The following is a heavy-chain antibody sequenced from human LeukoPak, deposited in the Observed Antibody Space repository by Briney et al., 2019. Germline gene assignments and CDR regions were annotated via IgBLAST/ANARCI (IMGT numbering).Heavy chain of an antibody. CDR2: ISYDGSNK. CDR3: ASSYYYDSSGYPLDHDY. Sequence: GGSLRLSCAASGFTFSSYAMHWVRQAPGKGLDWVAVISYDGSNKYYADSVKGRFTTSRDNSKNTLYLQMNSLRAEDTAVYYCASSYYYDSSGYPLDHDYWGQGTLVTVSS. CDR1: GFTFSSYA. D-gene: IGHD3-22*01. V-gene: IGHV3-30-3*01. J-gene: IGHJ4*02.